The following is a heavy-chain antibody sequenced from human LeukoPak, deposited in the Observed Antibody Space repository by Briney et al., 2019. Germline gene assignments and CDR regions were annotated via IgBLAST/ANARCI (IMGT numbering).Heavy chain of an antibody. CDR2: ISSSRNYI. Sequence: GGSLRLSCAASGFTFSRYSMNWVRQAPGKGLEWVSSISSSRNYIYYADSVKGRFTISRDNAKNSLYLQMNSLRAEDTAVYYCARFLPQKWELPGNWFDPWGQGTLVTVSS. D-gene: IGHD1-26*01. CDR3: ARFLPQKWELPGNWFDP. CDR1: GFTFSRYS. J-gene: IGHJ5*02. V-gene: IGHV3-21*04.